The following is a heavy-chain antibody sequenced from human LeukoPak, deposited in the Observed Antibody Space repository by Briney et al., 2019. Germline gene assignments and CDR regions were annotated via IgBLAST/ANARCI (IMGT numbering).Heavy chain of an antibody. CDR2: FDPEDGET. CDR3: ATDTSITMVRGVIITSLRY. CDR1: GYTLTELS. V-gene: IGHV1-24*01. J-gene: IGHJ4*02. Sequence: VASVKVSCKVSGYTLTELSMHWVRQAPGKGLEWMGGFDPEDGETIYAQKFQGRVTMTEDTSTDTAYMELSSLRSEDTAVYYCATDTSITMVRGVIITSLRYWGQGTLVTVSS. D-gene: IGHD3-10*01.